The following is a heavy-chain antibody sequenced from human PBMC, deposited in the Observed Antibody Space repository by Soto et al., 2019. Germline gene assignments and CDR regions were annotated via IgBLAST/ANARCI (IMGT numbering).Heavy chain of an antibody. V-gene: IGHV4-59*01. CDR1: GGSISSYY. CDR3: ARGLSYYYDSSGYYPFDY. J-gene: IGHJ4*02. Sequence: RSLTCTVSGGSISSYYWSWIRQPPGKGLEWIGYIYYSGSTNYNPSLKSRVTISVDTSKNQFSLKLSSVTAADTAVYYCARGLSYYYDSSGYYPFDYWGQGTLVTVSS. D-gene: IGHD3-22*01. CDR2: IYYSGST.